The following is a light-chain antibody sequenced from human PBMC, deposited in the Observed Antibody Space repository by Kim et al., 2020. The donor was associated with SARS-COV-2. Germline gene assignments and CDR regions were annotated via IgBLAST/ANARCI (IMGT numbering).Light chain of an antibody. Sequence: ASVGDRVTITCRASQSISTYLNWYQQKPGKAPKLLIYAASSLQSGVPSRFSGSGSGTDFTLTISSLQPEDFATYYCQQSYSTPIAFGQGTRLEIK. CDR3: QQSYSTPIA. J-gene: IGKJ5*01. CDR1: QSISTY. CDR2: AAS. V-gene: IGKV1-39*01.